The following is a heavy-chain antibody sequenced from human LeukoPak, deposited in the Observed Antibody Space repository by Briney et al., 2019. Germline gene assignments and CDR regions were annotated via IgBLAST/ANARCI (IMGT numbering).Heavy chain of an antibody. Sequence: SETLSLTCAVYGGSFSGYYWSWIRQPPGKGLEWIGEINHSGSTNYNPSLKSRVTISVDTSKNQFSLKLSSVTAADTAVYYCARGHGQWLAHWYFDLWGRGTLVTVSS. D-gene: IGHD6-19*01. CDR3: ARGHGQWLAHWYFDL. V-gene: IGHV4-34*01. CDR1: GGSFSGYY. CDR2: INHSGST. J-gene: IGHJ2*01.